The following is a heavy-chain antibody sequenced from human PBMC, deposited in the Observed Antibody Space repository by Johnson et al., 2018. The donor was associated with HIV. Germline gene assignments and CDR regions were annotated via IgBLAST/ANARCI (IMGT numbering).Heavy chain of an antibody. CDR3: ARETGDDAFDI. CDR2: ISYDGSNK. V-gene: IGHV3-30*04. J-gene: IGHJ3*02. Sequence: QVQLVESGGGVVQPGRSLRLSCAASGFTFSSYAMHWVRQAPGKGLEWVAVISYDGSNKYYADSVKGQFTISRDNSKNTLYLQMNSLRAEDTAVYYCARETGDDAFDIWGQGTMVTVSS. D-gene: IGHD7-27*01. CDR1: GFTFSSYA.